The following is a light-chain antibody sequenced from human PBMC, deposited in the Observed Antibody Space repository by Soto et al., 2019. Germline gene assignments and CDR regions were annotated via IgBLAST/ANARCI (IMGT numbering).Light chain of an antibody. V-gene: IGKV1-5*01. J-gene: IGKJ1*01. CDR3: QHYNSFSFT. CDR1: QSISSW. CDR2: DAS. Sequence: DIQMTQSPYTLSASVGDRVTITCRASQSISSWLAWYQQKPGKAPKLLIYDASSLESGVPSRFSGSGSGTEFTLTISSLQPDDFATYYCQHYNSFSFTFGQGTKVEIK.